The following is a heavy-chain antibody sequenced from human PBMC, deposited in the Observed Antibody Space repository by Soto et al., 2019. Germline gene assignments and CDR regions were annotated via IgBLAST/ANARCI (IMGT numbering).Heavy chain of an antibody. CDR3: ARAGRGAYDYDSSVTDAFDI. CDR1: GGSISSGGYY. CDR2: IYYSGRT. D-gene: IGHD3-22*01. Sequence: QVQLQESGPGLVKPSQTLSLTCTVSGGSISSGGYYWSWIRQPPGKGLEWIGYIYYSGRTYYNPSLKSRGTVSVDASKNQFSLTLRSVTAAATAMYYCARAGRGAYDYDSSVTDAFDIWGQGTKVTVSS. J-gene: IGHJ3*02. V-gene: IGHV4-31*03.